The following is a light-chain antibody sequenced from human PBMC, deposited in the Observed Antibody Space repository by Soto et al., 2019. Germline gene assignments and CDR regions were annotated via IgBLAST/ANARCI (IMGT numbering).Light chain of an antibody. Sequence: QSALTQPASVSGSPGQSITISCTGTSSDVGGYNYVSWYQQHPGKAPKLMIYEVSNRPSGASNRFSGSKSGNTASLTISGLQAEDEADYYCSSYTSRSTLDYVFGSGTKVTAL. CDR3: SSYTSRSTLDYV. J-gene: IGLJ1*01. V-gene: IGLV2-14*01. CDR2: EVS. CDR1: SSDVGGYNY.